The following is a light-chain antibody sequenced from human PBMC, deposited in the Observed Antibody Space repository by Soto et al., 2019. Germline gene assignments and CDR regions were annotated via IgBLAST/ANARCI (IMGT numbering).Light chain of an antibody. V-gene: IGKV1-5*01. J-gene: IGKJ4*01. CDR3: QQYSSYSLPT. CDR2: DAS. CDR1: QSVSRW. Sequence: DIQMTQSPSILSASVGDSVTITCRASQSVSRWLAWYQQKPGKAPKLLIYDASSLNSGVPSRFSGSQSGTESTLTITSLLPDDFATYFCQQYSSYSLPTFGGGTKVDI.